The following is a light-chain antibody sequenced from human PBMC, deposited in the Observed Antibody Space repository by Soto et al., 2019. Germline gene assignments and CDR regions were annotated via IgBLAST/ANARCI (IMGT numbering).Light chain of an antibody. CDR3: SSYTSSSTLDV. CDR1: SSDVGGYNY. Sequence: QSVLTQPASVSGSPGQAITISCTGTSSDVGGYNYVSWYQQHPGEAPKLLVYDVSNRPSGVSNRFSGSKSGNTASRTISGLQAEDEADYYCSSYTSSSTLDVFGTGTKLTVL. CDR2: DVS. J-gene: IGLJ1*01. V-gene: IGLV2-14*01.